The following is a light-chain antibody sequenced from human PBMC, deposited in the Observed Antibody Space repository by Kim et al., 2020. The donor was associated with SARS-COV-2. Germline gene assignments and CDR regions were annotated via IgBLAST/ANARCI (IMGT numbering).Light chain of an antibody. Sequence: GQSISISCTGTSSDVGRDKYVSWYQPPPGKVPQVIILDVSDRPSGVSNRFSASKSGNTASLTISGLQAEDEADYYCSSFARGGTLLFGGGTQLTVL. J-gene: IGLJ2*01. V-gene: IGLV2-14*03. CDR1: SSDVGRDKY. CDR3: SSFARGGTLL. CDR2: DVS.